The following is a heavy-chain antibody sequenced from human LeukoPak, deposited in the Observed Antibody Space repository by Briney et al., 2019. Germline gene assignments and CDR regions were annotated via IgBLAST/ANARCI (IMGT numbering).Heavy chain of an antibody. CDR2: IIPIFGTA. D-gene: IGHD3-3*01. V-gene: IGHV1-69*13. J-gene: IGHJ5*02. Sequence: GASVKVSCKASGGTFSSYAISWARQAPGQGLEWMGGIIPIFGTANYARKFQGRVTITADESTSTAYMELSSLRSEDTAVFYCARGGYDFWSGYYTEGYNWFDPWGQGTLVTVSS. CDR1: GGTFSSYA. CDR3: ARGGYDFWSGYYTEGYNWFDP.